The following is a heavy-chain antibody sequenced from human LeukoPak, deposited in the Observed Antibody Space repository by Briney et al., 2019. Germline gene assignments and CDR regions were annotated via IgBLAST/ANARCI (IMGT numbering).Heavy chain of an antibody. CDR1: GYTFAGYY. Sequence: ASVKVSCKASGYTFAGYYMHWVRQAPGQGLEWMGWINPNSGGTNYAQKFQGRVTMTRDTSISTAYMELSRLRFDDTAVYYCAKGTGEGYTYGRYFFDYWGQGTLVTVSS. V-gene: IGHV1-2*02. D-gene: IGHD5-18*01. CDR2: INPNSGGT. CDR3: AKGTGEGYTYGRYFFDY. J-gene: IGHJ4*02.